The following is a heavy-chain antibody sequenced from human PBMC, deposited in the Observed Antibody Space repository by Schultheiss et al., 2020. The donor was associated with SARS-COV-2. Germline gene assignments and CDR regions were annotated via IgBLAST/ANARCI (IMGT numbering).Heavy chain of an antibody. CDR1: GGSISSYY. J-gene: IGHJ6*02. D-gene: IGHD2-8*01. CDR3: ARTADIVLMVWNV. V-gene: IGHV4-4*07. CDR2: IYYSGST. Sequence: SETLSLTCTVSGGSISSYYWSWIRQPAGKGLEWIGRIYYSGSTNYNPSLKSRVTISVDTSKNQFSLKLSSVTAADTAVYYCARTADIVLMVWNVWGQGTTVTVSS.